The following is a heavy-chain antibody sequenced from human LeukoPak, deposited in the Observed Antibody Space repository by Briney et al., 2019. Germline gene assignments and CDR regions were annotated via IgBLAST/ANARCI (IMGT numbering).Heavy chain of an antibody. CDR1: GFTFSNFW. D-gene: IGHD3-10*01. CDR2: IKEDGSEK. Sequence: GGSLRLSCVASGFTFSNFWMHWVRQAPGKGLEWVANIKEDGSEKHYPDSVKGRFTISRDNAKNSLYLQMNSLRAEDTAVYYCARIRGGYWGQGTLVTVS. J-gene: IGHJ4*02. V-gene: IGHV3-7*01. CDR3: ARIRGGY.